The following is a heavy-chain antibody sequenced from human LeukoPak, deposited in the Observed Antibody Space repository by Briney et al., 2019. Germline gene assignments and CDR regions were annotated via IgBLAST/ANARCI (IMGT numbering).Heavy chain of an antibody. D-gene: IGHD4-17*01. CDR1: GGSISSGGYY. V-gene: IGHV4-31*03. J-gene: IGHJ5*02. Sequence: SETLSLTCTVFGGSISSGGYYWSWIRQHPGKGLEWIGYIYYSGSAYYNPSLKSRVTISVDTSKNQFSLKLSSVTAADTAVYYCARFSHDYGDYGAENWFDPWGQGTLVTVSS. CDR2: IYYSGSA. CDR3: ARFSHDYGDYGAENWFDP.